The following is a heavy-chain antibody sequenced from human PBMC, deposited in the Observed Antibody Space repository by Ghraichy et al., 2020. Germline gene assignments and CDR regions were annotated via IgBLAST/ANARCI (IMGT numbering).Heavy chain of an antibody. CDR3: ARDDCWGVTTFFRGCDAFDI. CDR2: ISYDGSNK. Sequence: GESLNISCAASGFTFSSYAMHWVRQAPGKGLEWVAVISYDGSNKYYADSVKGRFTISRDNSKNTLYLQMNSLRAEDTAVYYCARDDCWGVTTFFRGCDAFDIWGQGTMVTVSS. CDR1: GFTFSSYA. D-gene: IGHD4-17*01. V-gene: IGHV3-30-3*01. J-gene: IGHJ3*02.